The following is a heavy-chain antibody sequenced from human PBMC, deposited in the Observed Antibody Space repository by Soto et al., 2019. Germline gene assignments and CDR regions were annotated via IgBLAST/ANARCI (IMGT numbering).Heavy chain of an antibody. D-gene: IGHD1-20*01. V-gene: IGHV3-30*03. Sequence: VGSLRLSCAASGFSFSTYGMHWVRQAPGNGLEWVAFVSSDENKKYYADSVKGRFTVSRDNSRNTLYLQMDSLRDEDTAVYYCSSKVSVGVWGQGALVTVSS. CDR3: SSKVSVGV. J-gene: IGHJ4*02. CDR2: VSSDENKK. CDR1: GFSFSTYG.